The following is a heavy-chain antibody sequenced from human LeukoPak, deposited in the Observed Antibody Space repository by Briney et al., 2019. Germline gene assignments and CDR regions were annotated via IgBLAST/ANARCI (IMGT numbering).Heavy chain of an antibody. V-gene: IGHV3-33*06. D-gene: IGHD3-22*01. CDR3: AKDRITMIVVVPFYGMDV. Sequence: PGRSLRLSCAASGFTFSNYGIHWVRQAPGKGLEWVALIWYDGSNKFYADSVKGRFTISRDNSKNTVYLQMNSLRAEDTAVYYCAKDRITMIVVVPFYGMDVWGQGTTVTVSS. CDR1: GFTFSNYG. CDR2: IWYDGSNK. J-gene: IGHJ6*02.